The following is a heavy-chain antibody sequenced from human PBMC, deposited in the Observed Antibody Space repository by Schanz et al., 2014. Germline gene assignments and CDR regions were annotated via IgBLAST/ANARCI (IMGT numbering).Heavy chain of an antibody. CDR1: GFTFRDYQ. D-gene: IGHD3-10*01. J-gene: IGHJ3*02. CDR3: AREDMLRGIRAFDI. V-gene: IGHV3-11*04. Sequence: QVQLVESGGGLVKPGGSLRLSCTASGFTFRDYQMTWIRQAPGKGLEWVSYITSGSAKFYADSVKGRFTISRDNPKNSLYLQMNSLRVEDTAVYYCAREDMLRGIRAFDIWGQGTMVTVSS. CDR2: ITSGSAK.